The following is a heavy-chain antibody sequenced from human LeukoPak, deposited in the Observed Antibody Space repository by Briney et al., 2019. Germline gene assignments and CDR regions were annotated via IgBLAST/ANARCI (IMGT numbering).Heavy chain of an antibody. D-gene: IGHD6-13*01. Sequence: ASVKVSCKASGYTFTSYGISWVRQAPGQGLEWMGWISAYNGNTNYAQKLQGRVTMTTDTSTSTACMELRSLRSDDTAVYYCARVPQGSSWPYYFDYWGQGTLVTVSS. CDR3: ARVPQGSSWPYYFDY. V-gene: IGHV1-18*01. J-gene: IGHJ4*02. CDR1: GYTFTSYG. CDR2: ISAYNGNT.